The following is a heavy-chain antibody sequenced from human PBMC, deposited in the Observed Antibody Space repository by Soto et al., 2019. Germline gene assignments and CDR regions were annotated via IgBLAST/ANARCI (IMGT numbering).Heavy chain of an antibody. CDR3: ARERNWFDP. CDR1: GYTFTSYD. J-gene: IGHJ5*02. CDR2: MNPNSGDT. Sequence: GASVKVSCKASGYTFTSYDINWVRQATGQGLEWMGWMNPNSGDTVYAQRFQGRVTMTRNTSISTAYMESSSLRSEDTAVYYCARERNWFDPWGQGTLVTVS. V-gene: IGHV1-8*01.